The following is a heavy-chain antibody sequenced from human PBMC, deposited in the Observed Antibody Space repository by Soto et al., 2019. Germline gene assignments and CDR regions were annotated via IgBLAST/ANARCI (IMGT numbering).Heavy chain of an antibody. CDR3: ARGGNVAAAGTIYLDS. Sequence: QVQLQESGPGLVKPSGTLSLTCAVSGDSISSRNWWTWVRQPPGKGLEWIGEIYHSGSTNYSPTLKSRVTISVDMSKNQFSLKLTSVTAADTAVYYWARGGNVAAAGTIYLDSWGQGTLVTVSS. D-gene: IGHD6-13*01. J-gene: IGHJ4*02. CDR2: IYHSGST. CDR1: GDSISSRNW. V-gene: IGHV4-4*02.